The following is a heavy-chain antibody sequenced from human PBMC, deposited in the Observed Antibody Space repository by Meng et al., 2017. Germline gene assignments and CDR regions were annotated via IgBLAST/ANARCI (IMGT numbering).Heavy chain of an antibody. CDR2: ISGSGGST. V-gene: IGHV3-23*01. D-gene: IGHD3-22*01. CDR3: AKEGSGYFSY. J-gene: IGHJ4*02. Sequence: ESLKISCAASGFTFSSYAMSWVRQAPGKGLEWVSAISGSGGSTYYADSVKGRFTISRDNSKNTLYLQMNSLRAEDTAVYYCAKEGSGYFSYWGQGTLVTVSS. CDR1: GFTFSSYA.